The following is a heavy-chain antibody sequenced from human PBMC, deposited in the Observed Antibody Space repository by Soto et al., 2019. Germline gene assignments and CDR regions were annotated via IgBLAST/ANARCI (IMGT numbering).Heavy chain of an antibody. J-gene: IGHJ4*02. Sequence: VVLVESGGGLVSPGGSLRLSCVASGFRFSEHSMNWVRQAPGKGLQWISYISSNSDKTYYADSVKGRFTVSRDNAKNAVFLQMNSLRDDDTATYYCARLPKGSLVTAWGQGARVTVSS. V-gene: IGHV3-48*02. CDR1: GFRFSEHS. CDR2: ISSNSDKT. D-gene: IGHD2-21*02. CDR3: ARLPKGSLVTA.